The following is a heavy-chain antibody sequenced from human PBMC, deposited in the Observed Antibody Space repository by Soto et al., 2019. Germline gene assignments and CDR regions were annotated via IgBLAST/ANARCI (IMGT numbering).Heavy chain of an antibody. CDR3: ARDASYWYFDL. Sequence: EVQLVESGGGLVQPGGSLRLSCAASGFTVSSNDMSWVRQAPGKGLQWVSVIYSGGSTYYADSVKGRLSIPRDDSKNTVYLQMNSLRVEDTAVYYCARDASYWYFDLWGRGTLVTVSS. J-gene: IGHJ2*01. D-gene: IGHD3-16*01. V-gene: IGHV3-66*01. CDR2: IYSGGST. CDR1: GFTVSSND.